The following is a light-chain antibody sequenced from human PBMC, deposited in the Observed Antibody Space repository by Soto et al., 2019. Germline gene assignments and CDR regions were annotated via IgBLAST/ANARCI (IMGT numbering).Light chain of an antibody. Sequence: QSVLTQPPSASGTPGQRVTISCSGSSSNIGSNYVYWYQQLPGTAPKLLIYRNNQRPSGVPDRFSGSKSGTLASLAISGLRSEDEADYYCAAWDDSPHVVFGGGTKLTVL. CDR3: AAWDDSPHVV. V-gene: IGLV1-47*01. CDR1: SSNIGSNY. J-gene: IGLJ2*01. CDR2: RNN.